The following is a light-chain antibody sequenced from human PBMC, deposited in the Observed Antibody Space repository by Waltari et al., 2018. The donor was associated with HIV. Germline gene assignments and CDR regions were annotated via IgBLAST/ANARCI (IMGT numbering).Light chain of an antibody. J-gene: IGLJ3*02. CDR2: VGI. CDR1: SSDVGSYTL. CDR3: CSYAGSSNWV. Sequence: QSALTQPASVSGSPGPSITISCTGSSSDVGSYTLVSWYQQHPGKAPKLMIFVGINRASGVSNLFSGSKSGNTASLTISGLQAEDEADYYCCSYAGSSNWVFGGGTKLTVL. V-gene: IGLV2-23*01.